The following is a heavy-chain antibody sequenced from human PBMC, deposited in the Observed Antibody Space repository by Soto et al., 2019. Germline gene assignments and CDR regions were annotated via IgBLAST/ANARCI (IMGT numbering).Heavy chain of an antibody. V-gene: IGHV1-18*01. CDR1: GYTFTNYG. D-gene: IGHD4-17*01. CDR3: ARDRQNYGTFDY. J-gene: IGHJ4*02. Sequence: QVQLVQSGGEVKKPGASVKVSCNTAGYTFTNYGISWVRHAPGQGLEWMGWISGHNGVTNNAQKFQDRVTMTRDISTNIAYMELRSLRSDDTAVYFCARDRQNYGTFDYWGQGTLVTVSS. CDR2: ISGHNGVT.